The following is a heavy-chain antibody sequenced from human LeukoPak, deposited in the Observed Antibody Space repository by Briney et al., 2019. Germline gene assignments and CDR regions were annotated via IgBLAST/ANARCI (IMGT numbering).Heavy chain of an antibody. CDR1: GYSFTTYW. D-gene: IGHD5-24*01. J-gene: IGHJ4*02. CDR2: IYPGDSDT. V-gene: IGHV5-51*01. Sequence: GESLKISCKGSGYSFTTYWIGWVRQMSGKGLEWMGIIYPGDSDTRYSPSFQGQVTISADKSINTAYLQWSSLKASDTAMYYCARLEQRDFDFWSQGTLVTVSS. CDR3: ARLEQRDFDF.